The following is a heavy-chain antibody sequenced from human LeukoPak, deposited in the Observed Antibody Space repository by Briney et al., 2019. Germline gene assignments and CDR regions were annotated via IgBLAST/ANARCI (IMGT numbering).Heavy chain of an antibody. CDR2: ISAYNGNT. V-gene: IGHV1-18*01. J-gene: IGHJ4*02. Sequence: ASVKVSCKASGYTFTSYGISWVRQAPGQGLEWMGWISAYNGNTNYAQKLQGRVTMTTDTSTSTAYMELRSLRSDDTAVYYCARVWLGTGIAVAGSLDYWGQGTRVTVSS. CDR1: GYTFTSYG. CDR3: ARVWLGTGIAVAGSLDY. D-gene: IGHD6-19*01.